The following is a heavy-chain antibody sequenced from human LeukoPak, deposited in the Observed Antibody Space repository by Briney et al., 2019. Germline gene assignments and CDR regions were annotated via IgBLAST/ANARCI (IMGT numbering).Heavy chain of an antibody. CDR3: ASRNPNWNPSHFDD. CDR2: INPNSGGT. V-gene: IGHV1-2*02. J-gene: IGHJ4*02. CDR1: GYSLTGYY. Sequence: AASVKVSCKASGYSLTGYYMHWVRQAPGQGLEWMGWINPNSGGTNYAQKFQRRVTMTRDTSISTAYMEPSRLRSDDTAVYYCASRNPNWNPSHFDDWGQGTLVTVSS. D-gene: IGHD1-1*01.